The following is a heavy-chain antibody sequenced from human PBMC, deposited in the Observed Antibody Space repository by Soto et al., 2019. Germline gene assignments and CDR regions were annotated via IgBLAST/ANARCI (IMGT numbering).Heavy chain of an antibody. J-gene: IGHJ1*01. Sequence: PSETLSLTCTVSGGSISSYYWSWIRQPPGKGLEWIGYVYYSGTTNYNPSLKSRLTISLDTSKNQFSLNLNSVTPADTAVYYCATGRYFYGSEHWSQGTQVTVSS. D-gene: IGHD3-10*01. CDR2: VYYSGTT. V-gene: IGHV4-59*01. CDR3: ATGRYFYGSEH. CDR1: GGSISSYY.